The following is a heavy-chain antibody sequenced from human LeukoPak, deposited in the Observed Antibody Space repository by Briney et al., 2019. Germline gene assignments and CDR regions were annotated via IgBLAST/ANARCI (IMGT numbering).Heavy chain of an antibody. CDR2: ISYSGST. CDR1: GGSNSNYY. CDR3: ARGGSNYYLDY. J-gene: IGHJ4*02. D-gene: IGHD5-12*01. V-gene: IGHV4-59*08. Sequence: SETLSLTCTVSGGSNSNYYWNWIRQPPWKGLEWIGFISYSGSTDYNPSLNSRVSISVDTSNNQFSLRLTSVTAADTAVYYCARGGSNYYLDYWGQGTQVTVSS.